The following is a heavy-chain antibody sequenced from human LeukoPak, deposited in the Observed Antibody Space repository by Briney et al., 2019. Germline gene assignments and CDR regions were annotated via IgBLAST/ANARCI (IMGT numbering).Heavy chain of an antibody. Sequence: NPSETLSLTCAVYGGSFSGYYWSWIRQPPGKGLEWLGYIYYSGSTNYNPSLKSRVTISVDTSKNQFSLKLSSVTAADTAVYYCARAPGIAVAVTFDYWGQGTLVTVSS. J-gene: IGHJ4*02. CDR3: ARAPGIAVAVTFDY. CDR1: GGSFSGYY. V-gene: IGHV4-59*01. D-gene: IGHD6-19*01. CDR2: IYYSGST.